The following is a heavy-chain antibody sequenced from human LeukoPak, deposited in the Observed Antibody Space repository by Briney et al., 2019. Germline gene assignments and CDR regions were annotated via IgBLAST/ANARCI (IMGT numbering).Heavy chain of an antibody. CDR1: GFTFSSYS. CDR3: ARANYYDSSGYRAPLR. V-gene: IGHV3-21*01. CDR2: TSSSSSYI. D-gene: IGHD3-22*01. J-gene: IGHJ4*02. Sequence: GGSLRLSCAASGFTFSSYSMNWVRQAPGKGLEWVSSTSSSSSYIYYADSVKGRFTISRDNAKNSLYLQMNSLRAEDTAVYYCARANYYDSSGYRAPLRWGQGTLVTVSS.